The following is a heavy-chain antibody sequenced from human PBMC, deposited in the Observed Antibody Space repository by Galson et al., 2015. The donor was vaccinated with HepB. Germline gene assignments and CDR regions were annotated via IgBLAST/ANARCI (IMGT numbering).Heavy chain of an antibody. J-gene: IGHJ4*02. CDR3: TTIRRDGYNYDY. Sequence: SLRLSCAASGFTFGDYAMSWVRQAPGKGLEWVGFIRSKAYGGTTEYAASVKGRSTISRDDSKSIAYLQMNSLKTEDTAVYYCTTIRRDGYNYDYWGQGTLVTVSS. D-gene: IGHD5-24*01. CDR2: IRSKAYGGTT. CDR1: GFTFGDYA. V-gene: IGHV3-49*04.